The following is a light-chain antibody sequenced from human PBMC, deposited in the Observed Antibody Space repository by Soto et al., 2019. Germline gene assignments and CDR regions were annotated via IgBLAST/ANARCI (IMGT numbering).Light chain of an antibody. CDR1: QGISSY. Sequence: DIQLTQSPSFLSASVGDRVTITCRASQGISSYLAWYQQKPGKAPKLLIYAASTLQSGVPSRFSGSGSGTEFTLTISSLQPEDFATYYCQQLNSYPFSVTVGQGTRLEIK. CDR3: QQLNSYPFSVT. V-gene: IGKV1-9*01. CDR2: AAS. J-gene: IGKJ5*01.